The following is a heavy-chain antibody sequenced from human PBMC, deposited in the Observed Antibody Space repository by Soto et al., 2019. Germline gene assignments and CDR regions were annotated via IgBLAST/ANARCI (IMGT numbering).Heavy chain of an antibody. V-gene: IGHV3-9*01. CDR1: GFTFDDYA. Sequence: EVQLVESGGGLVQPGRSLRLSCAASGFTFDDYAMHWVRQAPGKGLEWVSGISWNSGSIGYADSVKGRFTISRDNAKNSLYLQMNSLRAEDTAVYYCAKDIGGPDSSSWYASYYYYGMDVWGQGTTVTVSS. J-gene: IGHJ6*02. CDR3: AKDIGGPDSSSWYASYYYYGMDV. CDR2: ISWNSGSI. D-gene: IGHD6-13*01.